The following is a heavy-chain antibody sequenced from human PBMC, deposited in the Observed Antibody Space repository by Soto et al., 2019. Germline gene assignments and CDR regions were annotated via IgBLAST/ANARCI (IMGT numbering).Heavy chain of an antibody. J-gene: IGHJ4*02. Sequence: GGSLRLSCAASGFTFSSYGMHWVRQAPGKGLEWVAVIWYDGSNKYYADSVKGRFTISRDNSKNTLYLQMNSLRAEDTAVYYCARDLHVGATSFDYWGQGTLVTVSS. D-gene: IGHD1-26*01. CDR2: IWYDGSNK. CDR1: GFTFSSYG. V-gene: IGHV3-33*01. CDR3: ARDLHVGATSFDY.